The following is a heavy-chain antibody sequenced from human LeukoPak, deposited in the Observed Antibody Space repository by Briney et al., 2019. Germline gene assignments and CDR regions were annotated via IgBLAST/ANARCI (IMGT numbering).Heavy chain of an antibody. J-gene: IGHJ6*03. Sequence: ASVKVSCKASGFALYKYNIVWVRQAPGQGLEWVGWITAFNGNTNYGQKVQGRITMTTDTSTSTSYMELRNLRSDDTAVYYCARNTYGNKFSMDVWGKGTTVIISS. D-gene: IGHD1/OR15-1a*01. CDR2: ITAFNGNT. V-gene: IGHV1-18*04. CDR1: GFALYKYN. CDR3: ARNTYGNKFSMDV.